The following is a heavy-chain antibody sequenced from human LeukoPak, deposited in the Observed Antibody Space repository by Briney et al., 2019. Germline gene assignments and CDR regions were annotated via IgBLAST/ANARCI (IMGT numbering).Heavy chain of an antibody. D-gene: IGHD3-10*01. Sequence: ASVKVSCKASGYTFTGYYMHWVRQAPGQGLEWMGWINPNSGGTNYAQKFQGRVTMTRDTSISTAYMELSRLRSDDTAVYYCARDAGWGSGVTFDYWGQGTLVTVSS. CDR3: ARDAGWGSGVTFDY. V-gene: IGHV1-2*02. CDR1: GYTFTGYY. J-gene: IGHJ4*02. CDR2: INPNSGGT.